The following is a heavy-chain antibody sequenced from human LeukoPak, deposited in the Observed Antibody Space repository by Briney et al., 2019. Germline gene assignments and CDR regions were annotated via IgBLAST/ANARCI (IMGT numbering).Heavy chain of an antibody. J-gene: IGHJ4*02. CDR2: VDPEDGET. V-gene: IGHV1-69-2*01. CDR1: GYTFTDYY. CDR3: ATDRYDFWSGYNRFDY. Sequence: ASVKVPCKVSGYTFTDYYMHWVQQAPGKGLEWMGLVDPEDGETIYAEKFQGRVTITADTSTDTAYMELSSLRSEDTAVYYCATDRYDFWSGYNRFDYWGQGTLVTVSS. D-gene: IGHD3-3*01.